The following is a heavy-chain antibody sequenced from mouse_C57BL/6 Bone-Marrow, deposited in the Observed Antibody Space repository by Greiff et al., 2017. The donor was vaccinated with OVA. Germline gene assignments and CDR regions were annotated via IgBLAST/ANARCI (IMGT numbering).Heavy chain of an antibody. CDR2: IDPENGDT. D-gene: IGHD2-3*01. Sequence: EVKLQESGAELVRPGASVKLSCTASGFNIKDDYMHWVKQRPEQGLEWIGWIDPENGDTEYASKFQGKATITADTSSNTAYLQLSSLTSEDTAVYYCTIFCDGYYFDYWGQGTTLTVSS. CDR1: GFNIKDDY. V-gene: IGHV14-4*01. CDR3: TIFCDGYYFDY. J-gene: IGHJ2*01.